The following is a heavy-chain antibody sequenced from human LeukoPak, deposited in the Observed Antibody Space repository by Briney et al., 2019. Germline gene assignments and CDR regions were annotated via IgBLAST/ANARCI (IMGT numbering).Heavy chain of an antibody. V-gene: IGHV3-7*03. CDR2: IRQDGDTK. CDR1: GFTFSSYG. J-gene: IGHJ4*02. CDR3: ARSLPYGTTWYGRSDF. Sequence: GGSLRLSCAGAGFTFSSYGMNWVRQAPGKGLEWVANIRQDGDTKYYVDSVKGRFTISRDNAMNSLYLQMNSLRAEDTAIYYCARSLPYGTTWYGRSDFWGQGTLVTVSS. D-gene: IGHD6-13*01.